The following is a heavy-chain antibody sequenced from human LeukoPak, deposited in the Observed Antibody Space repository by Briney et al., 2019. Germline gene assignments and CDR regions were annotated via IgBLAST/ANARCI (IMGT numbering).Heavy chain of an antibody. V-gene: IGHV1-18*01. D-gene: IGHD3-22*01. CDR1: GYTFTSYG. Sequence: ASVKVSCKASGYTFTSYGISWVRQAPGQGLEWMGWISAYNGNTNYAQKLQGRVTMTTDTSTSTAYMELRSLRSDDTAVYYCARDLEHYYYDSSGYYPYYFDYWGQGTLVTVSS. J-gene: IGHJ4*02. CDR2: ISAYNGNT. CDR3: ARDLEHYYYDSSGYYPYYFDY.